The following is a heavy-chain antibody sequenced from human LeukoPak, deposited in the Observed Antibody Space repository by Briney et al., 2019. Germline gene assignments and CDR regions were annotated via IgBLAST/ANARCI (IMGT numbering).Heavy chain of an antibody. CDR1: GFTFSNYW. Sequence: GGSLRLSCVSSGFTFSNYWMKWVRQAPGKGLEWVASINEDGSGKFSVGSVKDRITISRDNTRNSLDLQINSLTVEDTAIYYCARDDGDVWGTGTTVTISS. J-gene: IGHJ6*04. V-gene: IGHV3-7*01. CDR3: ARDDGDV. CDR2: INEDGSGK.